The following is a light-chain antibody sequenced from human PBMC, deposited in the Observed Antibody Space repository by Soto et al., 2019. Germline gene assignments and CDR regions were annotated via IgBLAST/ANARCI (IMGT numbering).Light chain of an antibody. CDR1: QDISRY. CDR3: QQLQRTPFT. J-gene: IGKJ3*01. Sequence: QLTQSPSSLSASVGDRVTITCRVSQDISRYLAWYQQRAGKAPKLLIYGASTLQSGVPSRFSGSGSGTEFTLTIRSLQPEDFATYHCQQLQRTPFTFGPGTTVDV. V-gene: IGKV1-9*01. CDR2: GAS.